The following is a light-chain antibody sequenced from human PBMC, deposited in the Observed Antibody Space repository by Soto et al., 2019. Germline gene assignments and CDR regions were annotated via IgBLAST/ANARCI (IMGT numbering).Light chain of an antibody. CDR2: AAS. CDR3: QKYNSAPWT. V-gene: IGKV1-27*01. CDR1: LPISNY. J-gene: IGKJ1*01. Sequence: IQKSKSPESLRASIGDRVTITCRASLPISNYLAWYQQKPGKVPKLLIYAASTLQSGVPSRFSGSGSGTDFTLTISSLQPEDVATYYCQKYNSAPWTFGQVTKVDIK.